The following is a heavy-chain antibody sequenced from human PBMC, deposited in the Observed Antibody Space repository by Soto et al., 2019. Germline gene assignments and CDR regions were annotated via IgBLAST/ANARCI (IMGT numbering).Heavy chain of an antibody. CDR2: INADGHTT. D-gene: IGHD4-17*01. CDR1: GFTFGNYW. CDR3: ARDFTTAETPGDDFDY. J-gene: IGHJ4*02. V-gene: IGHV3-74*01. Sequence: GGSLRLSCAVSGFTFGNYWMHWVRQPPGRGLMWVTRINADGHTTSYADSVEGRFTISRDNAKNTLSLEMNSLRAEDTAIYYCARDFTTAETPGDDFDYWGQGTLVTVSS.